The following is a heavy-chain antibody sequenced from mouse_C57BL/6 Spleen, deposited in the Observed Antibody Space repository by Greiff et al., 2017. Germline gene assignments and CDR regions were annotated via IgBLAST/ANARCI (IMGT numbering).Heavy chain of an antibody. CDR3: ARGDYGTSFAY. D-gene: IGHD1-1*01. J-gene: IGHJ3*01. Sequence: EVQVLESGGDLVKPGGSLKLSCAASGFTFSSYGMSWVRQTPDKRLEWVATISSGGSYTYYPDSVKGRFTISRDNAKNTLYLQMSSLKSEDTAMYYCARGDYGTSFAYWGQGTLVTVSA. CDR2: ISSGGSYT. V-gene: IGHV5-6*01. CDR1: GFTFSSYG.